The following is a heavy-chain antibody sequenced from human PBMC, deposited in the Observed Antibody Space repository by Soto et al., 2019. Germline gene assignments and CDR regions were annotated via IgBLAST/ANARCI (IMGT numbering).Heavy chain of an antibody. CDR3: AKAMYCSSWYLDY. CDR2: ISGSGGST. Sequence: GGSLRLYCAASGFTFSSYAMSWVRQAPGKGLEWVSAISGSGGSTYYADSVKGRFTISRDNSKNTLYLQMNSLRAEDTAVYYCAKAMYCSSWYLDYWGQGTLGTVSS. CDR1: GFTFSSYA. D-gene: IGHD6-13*01. V-gene: IGHV3-23*01. J-gene: IGHJ4*02.